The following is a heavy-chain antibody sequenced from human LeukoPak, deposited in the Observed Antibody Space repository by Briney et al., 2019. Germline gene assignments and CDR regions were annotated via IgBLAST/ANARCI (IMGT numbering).Heavy chain of an antibody. CDR3: AKEQIQLWLRYFDY. CDR2: ISGSGGST. CDR1: GFTFSSYA. J-gene: IGHJ4*02. V-gene: IGHV3-23*01. Sequence: GGSLRLSCAASGFTFSSYAVSWVRQAPGKGLEWVSAISGSGGSTYYADSVKGRFTISRDDSKNTLYLQMNSLRAEDTAVYYCAKEQIQLWLRYFDYWGQGTLVTVSS. D-gene: IGHD5-18*01.